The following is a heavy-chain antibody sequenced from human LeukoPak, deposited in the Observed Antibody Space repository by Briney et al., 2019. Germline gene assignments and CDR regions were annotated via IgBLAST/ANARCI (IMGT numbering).Heavy chain of an antibody. J-gene: IGHJ4*02. D-gene: IGHD6-19*01. Sequence: GGSLRLSCAASGFTFSSYAMSWVRQAPGKGLEWVSTISDGGDSTYYADSVKGRFTISRDSSKNTLYLQMNSLRAEDTAIYYCAKDLLVAGTADYWGQGTLVTVSS. CDR2: ISDGGDST. CDR1: GFTFSSYA. CDR3: AKDLLVAGTADY. V-gene: IGHV3-23*01.